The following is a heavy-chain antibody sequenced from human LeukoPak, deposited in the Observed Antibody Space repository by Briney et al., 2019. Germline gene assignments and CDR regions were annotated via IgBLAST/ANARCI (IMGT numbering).Heavy chain of an antibody. D-gene: IGHD3-22*01. J-gene: IGHJ4*02. V-gene: IGHV1-2*02. CDR1: GYTFTGYY. Sequence: ASVKVSCKTSGYTFTGYYIHWVRQAPGQGLEWMGWINPNSGDTNYAQRVQGRVTMTRDTSIRTVYMELSRLRADDTAVYYCARDAGGYYDTSGYSEWGQGTLVSVS. CDR3: ARDAGGYYDTSGYSE. CDR2: INPNSGDT.